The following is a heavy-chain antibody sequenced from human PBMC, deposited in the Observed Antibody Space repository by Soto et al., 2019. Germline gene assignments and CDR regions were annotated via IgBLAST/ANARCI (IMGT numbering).Heavy chain of an antibody. Sequence: SETLSLTCAVSGGSISSGGYSWSWIRQPPGKGLEWIGYIYHSGSTYYNPSLKSRVTISVDRSKSQFSLKLSSVTAADTAVYYCARSITDYYDSSGYYDDYWGQGTLVTVSS. CDR1: GGSISSGGYS. CDR3: ARSITDYYDSSGYYDDY. V-gene: IGHV4-30-2*01. CDR2: IYHSGST. J-gene: IGHJ4*02. D-gene: IGHD3-22*01.